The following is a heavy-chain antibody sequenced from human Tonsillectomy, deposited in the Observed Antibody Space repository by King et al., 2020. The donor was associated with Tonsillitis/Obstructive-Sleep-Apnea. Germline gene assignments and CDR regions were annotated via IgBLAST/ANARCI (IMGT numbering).Heavy chain of an antibody. Sequence: VQLVESGGGVVQPGRSLRLSCAASGFTFSSYAMHWVRQAQGKGLEWVAGISYDGSNKYYADSVKGRFTISRDNSKNTLYLQMNSLRAEDTAVYYCARAREDYGDYLTWFDYWGQGTLVTVSS. CDR2: ISYDGSNK. D-gene: IGHD4-17*01. CDR3: ARAREDYGDYLTWFDY. V-gene: IGHV3-30*01. J-gene: IGHJ4*02. CDR1: GFTFSSYA.